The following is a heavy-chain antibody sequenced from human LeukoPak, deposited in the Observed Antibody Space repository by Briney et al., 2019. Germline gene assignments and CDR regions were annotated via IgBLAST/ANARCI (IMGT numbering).Heavy chain of an antibody. CDR3: ARDQHSSLDP. CDR2: IYYSGST. D-gene: IGHD6-13*01. CDR1: GGSISSGGYY. Sequence: SQTLSLTCTVSGGSISSGGYYWSWLRQHPGKGLEWIGYIYYSGSTYYNPSLKSRVTISVDTSKNQFSLKLSSVTAADTAVYYCARDQHSSLDPWGQGTLVTVSS. V-gene: IGHV4-31*03. J-gene: IGHJ5*02.